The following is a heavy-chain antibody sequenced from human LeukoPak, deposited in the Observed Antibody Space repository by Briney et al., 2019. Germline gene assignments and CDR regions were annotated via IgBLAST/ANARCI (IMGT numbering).Heavy chain of an antibody. D-gene: IGHD5-24*01. V-gene: IGHV3-23*01. J-gene: IGHJ4*02. Sequence: GGSLRLSCAASGFTFSSYAMSWVRQAPGKGLEWVSAISGSGGSTYYADSVKGRFTISRDNAKNSLYLQMNSLRAEDTAIYYCTRVGYIDEGIDYWCQGTLVTVSS. CDR1: GFTFSSYA. CDR2: ISGSGGST. CDR3: TRVGYIDEGIDY.